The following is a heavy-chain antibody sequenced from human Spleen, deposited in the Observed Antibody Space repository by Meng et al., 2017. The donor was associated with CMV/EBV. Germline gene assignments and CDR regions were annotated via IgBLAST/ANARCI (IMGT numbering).Heavy chain of an antibody. CDR2: VYYGGTT. CDR1: GGSITSSTYY. V-gene: IGHV4-39*07. J-gene: IGHJ5*02. Sequence: AGGSITSSTYYWGWVRQPPGKGLEWIGSVYYGGTTYYNPSLKSRVSISIDTSKNLFSLKLTSVTAADTAVYYCARDRISSGSWFDPWGQGTLVTVSS. D-gene: IGHD3-22*01. CDR3: ARDRISSGSWFDP.